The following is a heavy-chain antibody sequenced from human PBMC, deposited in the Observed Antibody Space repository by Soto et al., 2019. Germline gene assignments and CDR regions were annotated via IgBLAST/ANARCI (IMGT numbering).Heavy chain of an antibody. V-gene: IGHV4-30-2*01. D-gene: IGHD2-15*01. CDR2: IYHSGST. J-gene: IGHJ4*02. CDR3: ARGQVVAAQH. Sequence: SETLSLTCAVSGGSISSGGYSWSWIRQPPGKGLEWIGYIYHSGSTYYNPSLKSRVTISVDRSKNQFYLKLSSVTAADTAVYYCARGQVVAAQHWGQGTLVTVSS. CDR1: GGSISSGGYS.